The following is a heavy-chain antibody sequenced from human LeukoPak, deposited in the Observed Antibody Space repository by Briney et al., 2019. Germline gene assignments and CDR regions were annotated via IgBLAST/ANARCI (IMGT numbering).Heavy chain of an antibody. CDR3: ARESVRNYVGRGAFDI. CDR2: IRYDGSNK. CDR1: GFTFSSYG. J-gene: IGHJ3*02. V-gene: IGHV3-30*02. D-gene: IGHD1-7*01. Sequence: GGSLRLSCAAPGFTFSSYGMHWVRQAPGKGLEWVAFIRYDGSNKYYADSVKGRFTISRDNAKNSLYLQMNSLRVEDTAVYYCARESVRNYVGRGAFDIWGQGTMVTVSS.